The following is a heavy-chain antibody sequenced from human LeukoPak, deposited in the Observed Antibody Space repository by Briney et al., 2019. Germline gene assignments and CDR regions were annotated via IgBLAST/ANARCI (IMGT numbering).Heavy chain of an antibody. Sequence: RGSLRLSCAGSGFTFSSYGMSWVRQAPGKGLEWVSGISGSGSNATHADSVKGRFTISRDNSKNTLYLQMNSLRAKDTAVYYCAKPSGSYSVFDYWGQGTLVAVS. D-gene: IGHD1-26*01. V-gene: IGHV3-23*01. CDR3: AKPSGSYSVFDY. CDR2: ISGSGSNA. CDR1: GFTFSSYG. J-gene: IGHJ4*02.